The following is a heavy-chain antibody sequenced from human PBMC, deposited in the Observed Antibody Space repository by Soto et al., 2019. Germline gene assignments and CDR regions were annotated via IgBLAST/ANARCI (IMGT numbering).Heavy chain of an antibody. D-gene: IGHD1-1*01. CDR2: IKYDGSAK. CDR3: ARRNLFDY. Sequence: EVQLVESGGGLVQPGGSLRLSCAASGFTFSDYWMSWVRQAPGKGLECVASIKYDGSAKYYVDSVKGRFTISRDNAKNSFYLQMHSLRVEDTSVYYCARRNLFDYWGQGTLVTVSS. V-gene: IGHV3-7*01. J-gene: IGHJ4*02. CDR1: GFTFSDYW.